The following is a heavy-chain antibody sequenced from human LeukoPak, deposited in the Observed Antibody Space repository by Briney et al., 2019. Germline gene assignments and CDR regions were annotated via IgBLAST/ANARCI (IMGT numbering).Heavy chain of an antibody. V-gene: IGHV3-21*01. CDR3: AKDSPDIVVVPAAIHNLSPFDY. CDR1: GFAFSSYN. D-gene: IGHD2-2*01. CDR2: ISSDSSYI. J-gene: IGHJ4*02. Sequence: GGSLRLSCAASGFAFSSYNMNWVRQAPGKGLEWVSSISSDSSYIYYADSVKGRFTISRDNAKNSLYLQMNSLRAEDTAVYYCAKDSPDIVVVPAAIHNLSPFDYWGQGTLVTVSS.